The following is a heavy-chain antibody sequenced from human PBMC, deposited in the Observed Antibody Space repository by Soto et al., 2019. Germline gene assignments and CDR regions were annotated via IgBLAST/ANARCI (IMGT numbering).Heavy chain of an antibody. CDR2: IWYDGSNK. CDR1: GFTFSSYG. D-gene: IGHD6-13*01. V-gene: IGHV3-33*01. Sequence: GGSLRLSCAASGFTFSSYGMHWVRQARGKGLEWVAVIWYDGSNKYYADSVKGRFTISRDNSKNTLYLQMNSLRAEDTAVYYCARDSVAAAGKVDYYYGMDVWGQGTTVTVSS. J-gene: IGHJ6*02. CDR3: ARDSVAAAGKVDYYYGMDV.